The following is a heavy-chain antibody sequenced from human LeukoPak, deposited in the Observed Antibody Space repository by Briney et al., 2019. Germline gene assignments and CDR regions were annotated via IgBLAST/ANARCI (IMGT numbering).Heavy chain of an antibody. D-gene: IGHD3-16*01. Sequence: ASVKVSCKASGYTFTSYAMNWVRQAPGQGLEWMGIINPSGGSTSYAQKFQGGVTMTRDTSTSTVYMELSSLRSEDTAVYYCARAEGGLGVEYYYYGMDVWGQGTTVTVSS. V-gene: IGHV1-46*01. CDR2: INPSGGST. CDR1: GYTFTSYA. CDR3: ARAEGGLGVEYYYYGMDV. J-gene: IGHJ6*02.